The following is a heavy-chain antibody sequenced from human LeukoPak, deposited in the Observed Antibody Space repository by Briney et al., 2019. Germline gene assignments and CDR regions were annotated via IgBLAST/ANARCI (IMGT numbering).Heavy chain of an antibody. CDR3: ARDRSTTVTTGAFDY. D-gene: IGHD4-17*01. V-gene: IGHV4-38-2*02. J-gene: IGHJ4*02. CDR2: IYHSGST. CDR1: DYSISSGYY. Sequence: SETRSLTCTVSDYSISSGYYWGWIRQPPGKGLECIGSIYHSGSTYYNPSLESRVTISVDTSKNQFSLKLSSVTAADTAVYYCARDRSTTVTTGAFDYWGQGTLVTVSS.